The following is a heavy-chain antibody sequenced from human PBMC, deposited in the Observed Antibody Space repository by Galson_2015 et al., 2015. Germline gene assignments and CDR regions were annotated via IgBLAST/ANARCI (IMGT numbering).Heavy chain of an antibody. CDR3: ARGGDWGFDY. J-gene: IGHJ4*02. D-gene: IGHD2-21*02. Sequence: ETLSLTCAVSGDSISSDKWWSWVRQPPGKGLEWIAEIHRSWRANYNPSLKRRVTISIDKSKNQFPLNLNSVTAADTAVYYCARGGDWGFDYWGQGTLVTVSS. CDR1: GDSISSDKW. V-gene: IGHV4-4*02. CDR2: IHRSWRA.